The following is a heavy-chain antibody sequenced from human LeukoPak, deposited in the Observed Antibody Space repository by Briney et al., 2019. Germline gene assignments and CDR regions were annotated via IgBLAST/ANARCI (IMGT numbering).Heavy chain of an antibody. Sequence: GGSLRLSCAASGFTFSSYSMNWVRQAPGKGLEWVSSISSSSSYIYYADSVKGRFTISRDNAKNSLYLQMNSLRAEDTAVYYCARDRLGYGGNSHWFDPWGQGTLVTVSS. D-gene: IGHD4-23*01. V-gene: IGHV3-21*01. CDR3: ARDRLGYGGNSHWFDP. CDR2: ISSSSSYI. J-gene: IGHJ5*02. CDR1: GFTFSSYS.